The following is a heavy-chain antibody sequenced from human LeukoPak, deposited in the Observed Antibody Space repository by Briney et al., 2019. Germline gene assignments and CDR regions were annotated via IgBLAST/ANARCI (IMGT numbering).Heavy chain of an antibody. CDR3: ARDKGNGMDV. CDR2: IYTSGST. CDR1: GGSINSGSYY. J-gene: IGHJ6*02. V-gene: IGHV4-61*02. Sequence: PSQTLSLTCTVSGGSINSGSYYWRWLRQPAGTGLEWIGRIYTSGSTNYNPSLKSRVTISVDTSKNQFSLKLSSVTAADTAVYYCARDKGNGMDVWGQGTTVTVSS.